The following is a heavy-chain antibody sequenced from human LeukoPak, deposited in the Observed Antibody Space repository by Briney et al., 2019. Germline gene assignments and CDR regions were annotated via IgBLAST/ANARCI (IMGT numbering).Heavy chain of an antibody. V-gene: IGHV4-39*07. J-gene: IGHJ4*02. Sequence: TASETLSLTCTVSGGSISSSSYYWGWICQPPGKGLEWIGSIYYSGSTYYNPSLKSRVTISVDTSKNQFSLKLSSVTAANTAVYYCARDASAYGGTPFDYWGQGTLVTVSS. CDR2: IYYSGST. CDR3: ARDASAYGGTPFDY. CDR1: GGSISSSSYY. D-gene: IGHD4-23*01.